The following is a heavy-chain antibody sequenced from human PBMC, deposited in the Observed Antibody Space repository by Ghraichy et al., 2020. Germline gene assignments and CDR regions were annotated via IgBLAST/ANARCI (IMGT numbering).Heavy chain of an antibody. V-gene: IGHV3-30*03. Sequence: GGSLRLSCAVSGYTFTDYGLHWVRQAPGKGLEWVATFSYDGRNRYYVDSVEGRFTISRDTSANTLYLQMNSLRPEDTAVYYCARDARHSSSGFDFWGQGTLVTVSS. CDR2: FSYDGRNR. CDR1: GYTFTDYG. D-gene: IGHD3-22*01. J-gene: IGHJ5*01. CDR3: ARDARHSSSGFDF.